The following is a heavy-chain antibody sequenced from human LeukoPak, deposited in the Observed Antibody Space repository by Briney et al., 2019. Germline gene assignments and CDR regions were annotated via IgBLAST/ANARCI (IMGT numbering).Heavy chain of an antibody. CDR3: ARERVSYFDN. J-gene: IGHJ4*02. CDR2: IYHSGNT. CDR1: GDSISSAGYC. V-gene: IGHV4-31*03. Sequence: PSQTLSLTCTVSGDSISSAGYCWSWLRQHPGKGLEWIGYIYHSGNTYYTPSLKRRTTIPVETTKNRFSLMMTSLSPADTAVYYCARERVSYFDNWGQGTLVTVSS.